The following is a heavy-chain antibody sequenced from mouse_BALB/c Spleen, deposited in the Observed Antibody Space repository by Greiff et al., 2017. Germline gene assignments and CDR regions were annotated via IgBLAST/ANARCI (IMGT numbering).Heavy chain of an antibody. Sequence: EVQLQQSGPELVKPGASVKISCKASGYTFTDYNMHWVKQSHGKSLEWIGYIYPYNGGTGYNQKFKSKATLTVDNSSSTAYMELRSLTSEDSAVYYCASQLLRFAYWGQGTLVTVSA. CDR2: IYPYNGGT. CDR1: GYTFTDYN. V-gene: IGHV1S29*02. CDR3: ASQLLRFAY. D-gene: IGHD1-1*01. J-gene: IGHJ3*01.